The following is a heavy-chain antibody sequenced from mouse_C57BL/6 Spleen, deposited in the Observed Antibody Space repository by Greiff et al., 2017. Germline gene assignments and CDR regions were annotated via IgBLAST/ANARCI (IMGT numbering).Heavy chain of an antibody. J-gene: IGHJ4*01. CDR3: ARGTGTSYYAMDY. Sequence: QVQLKESGPGLVQPSQSLSITCTVSGFSLTSYGVHWVRQSPGKGLEWLGVIWSGGSTDYNAAFISRLSISKDNSKSQVFFKMNSLQADDTAIYYCARGTGTSYYAMDYWGQGTSVTVSS. V-gene: IGHV2-2*01. D-gene: IGHD4-1*01. CDR1: GFSLTSYG. CDR2: IWSGGST.